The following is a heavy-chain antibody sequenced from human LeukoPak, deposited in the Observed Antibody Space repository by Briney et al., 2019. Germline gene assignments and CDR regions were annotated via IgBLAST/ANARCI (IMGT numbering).Heavy chain of an antibody. CDR3: ASSVDYDFWSGLND. Sequence: GASVKVSCKASGYTFTSYDINWVRQATGQGLEWMGWISAYNGNTNYAQKLQGRVTMTTDTSTSTAYMELRSLRSDDTAVYYCASSVDYDFWSGLNDWGQGTLVTVSS. CDR1: GYTFTSYD. J-gene: IGHJ4*02. V-gene: IGHV1-18*01. D-gene: IGHD3-3*01. CDR2: ISAYNGNT.